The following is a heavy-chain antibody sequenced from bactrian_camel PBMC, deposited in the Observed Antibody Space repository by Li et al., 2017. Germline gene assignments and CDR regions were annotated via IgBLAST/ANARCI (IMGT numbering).Heavy chain of an antibody. V-gene: IGHV3-2*01. D-gene: IGHD1*01. Sequence: HVQLVESGGGSVNPGSSLKLSCAVSGYKLSDGCAGWFRRAPGKEDEGVATIGPYGHTDYTDSVVGRFTISKDNAKNTLYLEMNTLRPEDTAMYYCAADLAGFVGNDRCTFKYWGQGTQVTVS. CDR1: GYKLSDGC. J-gene: IGHJ4*01. CDR3: AADLAGFVGNDRCTFKY. CDR2: IGPYGHT.